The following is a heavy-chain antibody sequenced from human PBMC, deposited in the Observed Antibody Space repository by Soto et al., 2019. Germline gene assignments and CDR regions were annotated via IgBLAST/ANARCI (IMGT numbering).Heavy chain of an antibody. J-gene: IGHJ4*02. V-gene: IGHV3-30*18. Sequence: GGSLRLSCAASGFTFSSYGMHWVRQAPGKGLEWVAVISYDGSNKYYADSVKGRFTISRDNSKNTLYLQMNSLRAEDTAVYYCAKGHFWSGYSLFDCFDYWGQGTLVTVSS. CDR3: AKGHFWSGYSLFDCFDY. D-gene: IGHD3-3*02. CDR2: ISYDGSNK. CDR1: GFTFSSYG.